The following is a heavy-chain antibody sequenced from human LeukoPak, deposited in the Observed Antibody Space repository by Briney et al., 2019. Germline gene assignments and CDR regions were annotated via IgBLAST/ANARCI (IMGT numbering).Heavy chain of an antibody. Sequence: GGSLRLSCAASGFTFSSYGMHWVRQAPGKGLEWVAFIRYDGSNKYYADSVKGRFTISRDNSKNTLYLQMNSLRAEDTAVYYCARDGGAVNYDFWSGYQTYNWFDPWGQGTLVTVSS. V-gene: IGHV3-30*02. J-gene: IGHJ5*02. CDR2: IRYDGSNK. CDR3: ARDGGAVNYDFWSGYQTYNWFDP. CDR1: GFTFSSYG. D-gene: IGHD3-3*01.